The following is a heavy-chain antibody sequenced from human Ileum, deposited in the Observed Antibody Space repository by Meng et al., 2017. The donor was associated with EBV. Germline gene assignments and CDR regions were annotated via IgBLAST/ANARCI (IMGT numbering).Heavy chain of an antibody. D-gene: IGHD2-15*01. V-gene: IGHV3-33*01. Sequence: QLQPLGSGSVQAPPGRPLSFAIAGDGFSFKSSALNWVSQAPGRGLEWVAIIWYESNKDRDSDAVKNRLTTFRHDSTNTLYLQLHSLGAQDTAMYYCARGRVNLTKCCADYWGQGTLVTVSS. CDR2: IWYESNKD. CDR1: GFSFKSSA. CDR3: ARGRVNLTKCCADY. J-gene: IGHJ4*02.